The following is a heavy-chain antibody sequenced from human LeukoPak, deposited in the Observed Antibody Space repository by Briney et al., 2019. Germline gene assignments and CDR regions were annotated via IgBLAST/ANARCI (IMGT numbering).Heavy chain of an antibody. V-gene: IGHV1-2*02. CDR1: GYTFTGYY. Sequence: ASAKVSCKASGYTFTGYYMHWVRQAPGQGLEWMGWINPNSGGTNYAQKFQGRVTMTRDTSISTAYMELSRLRSDDTAVYYCARNRDSSSSSGYWGQGTLVTVSS. D-gene: IGHD6-6*01. J-gene: IGHJ4*02. CDR2: INPNSGGT. CDR3: ARNRDSSSSSGY.